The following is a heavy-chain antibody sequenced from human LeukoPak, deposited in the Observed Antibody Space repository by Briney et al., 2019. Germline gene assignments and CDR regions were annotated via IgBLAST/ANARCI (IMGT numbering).Heavy chain of an antibody. CDR2: VSADESGK. J-gene: IGHJ5*02. CDR3: ASLDRSEIP. Sequence: GGSLRLSCVASGYSFDKFDMHWVRQAPGRGLEYVSSVSADESGKYYTKSVRGRFSISRDNSKNTMYLQLGNLRPDDMGIYYCASLDRSEIPWGPGTLVTVSS. V-gene: IGHV3-64*01. D-gene: IGHD1-26*01. CDR1: GYSFDKFD.